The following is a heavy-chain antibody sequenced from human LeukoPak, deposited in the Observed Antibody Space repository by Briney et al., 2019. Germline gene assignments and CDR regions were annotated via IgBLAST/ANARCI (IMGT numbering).Heavy chain of an antibody. J-gene: IGHJ4*02. V-gene: IGHV1-3*01. D-gene: IGHD1-26*01. Sequence: ASVKVSCKASGYIFTTYALHWVRQAPGQRLEWMGWINAGNGNTKYSQKFQGRVTITADESTSTAYMELSSLRSEDTAVYYCARVPVGATHYFDYWGQGTLVTVSS. CDR1: GYIFTTYA. CDR3: ARVPVGATHYFDY. CDR2: INAGNGNT.